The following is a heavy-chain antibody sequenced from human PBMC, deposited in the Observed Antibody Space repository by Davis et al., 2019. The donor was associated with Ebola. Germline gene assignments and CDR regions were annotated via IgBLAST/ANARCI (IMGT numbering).Heavy chain of an antibody. D-gene: IGHD1-14*01. CDR1: GFTFDDYA. V-gene: IGHV3-9*01. CDR3: ARARRSSN. CDR2: IRRNSGSI. J-gene: IGHJ4*02. Sequence: SLKISCAASGFTFDDYAMHWVRQAPGKGLEWVSGIRRNSGSIGYADSVKGRFTISRDNAKNSLYLQMNSLRAEDTAVYYCARARRSSNWGQGTLVTVSS.